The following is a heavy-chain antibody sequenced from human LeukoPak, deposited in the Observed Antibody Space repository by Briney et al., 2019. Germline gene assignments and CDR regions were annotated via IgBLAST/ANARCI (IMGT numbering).Heavy chain of an antibody. J-gene: IGHJ6*02. V-gene: IGHV3-9*01. CDR2: ISWNSDDR. CDR1: GFTFDHYA. CDR3: ARLFGSGWPGYFYYAMDV. Sequence: AGRSLRLSCAASGFTFDHYAIHWVRQVPGNGLEWVCGISWNSDDRDYADSVKGRFTISRDNSKNTLFLQMNSLRAEDTAVYYCARLFGSGWPGYFYYAMDVWGQGTTVAVSS. D-gene: IGHD6-19*01.